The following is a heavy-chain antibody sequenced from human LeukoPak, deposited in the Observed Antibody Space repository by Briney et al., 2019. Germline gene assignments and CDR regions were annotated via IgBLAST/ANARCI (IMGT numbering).Heavy chain of an antibody. Sequence: GGSLRLSCAASGYTFSSYSMNWVRQAPGQGLEWVSYISYTGTIYYADSVKGRFTISRDNAKNSLYLHMNSLIAEDTAVYYCTRDPRALDYWGQGTLVTVSS. V-gene: IGHV3-48*01. CDR3: TRDPRALDY. J-gene: IGHJ4*02. CDR2: ISYTGTI. CDR1: GYTFSSYS.